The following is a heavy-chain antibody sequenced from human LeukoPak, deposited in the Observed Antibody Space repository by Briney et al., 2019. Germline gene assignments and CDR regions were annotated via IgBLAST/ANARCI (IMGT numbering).Heavy chain of an antibody. J-gene: IGHJ4*02. V-gene: IGHV3-73*01. CDR2: IRSTANGYAT. D-gene: IGHD3-10*01. CDR3: TGNYYGSGSYADFDY. Sequence: PGGSLRLSCAASGFTFSGSALHWVRQASGKGPEWVGRIRSTANGYATAYAASVKGRFTISRDDSENTAYLQMDSLKTEDTAVYYCTGNYYGSGSYADFDYWGQGTLVTVSS. CDR1: GFTFSGSA.